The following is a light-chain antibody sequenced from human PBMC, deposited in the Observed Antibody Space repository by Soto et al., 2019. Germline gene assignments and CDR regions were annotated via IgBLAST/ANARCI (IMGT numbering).Light chain of an antibody. V-gene: IGKV4-1*01. J-gene: IGKJ2*01. Sequence: DIVMTQSADSLAVSLGERATINCKSSQSVLYSSNNQNYLAWYQQKPGQPPKLLIYWASTRESGVPDRFSGSGSGTDFTLTIISLQAEDVAVYYCQQYYSTPRTFGQGTKLEIK. CDR3: QQYYSTPRT. CDR2: WAS. CDR1: QSVLYSSNNQNY.